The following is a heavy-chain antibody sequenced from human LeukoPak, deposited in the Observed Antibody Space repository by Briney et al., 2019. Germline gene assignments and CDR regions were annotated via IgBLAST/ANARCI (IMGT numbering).Heavy chain of an antibody. D-gene: IGHD5-12*01. V-gene: IGHV3-30*02. Sequence: GGSLRLSCAASGFTFSSYGMYWVRQAPGKGLEWVAFIRYDGSNKYYADSVKGRFTISRDNSKNTLYLQMNSLRAEDTAVYYCAKDLRLLRLPSDAFDIWGQGTMVTVSS. J-gene: IGHJ3*02. CDR2: IRYDGSNK. CDR1: GFTFSSYG. CDR3: AKDLRLLRLPSDAFDI.